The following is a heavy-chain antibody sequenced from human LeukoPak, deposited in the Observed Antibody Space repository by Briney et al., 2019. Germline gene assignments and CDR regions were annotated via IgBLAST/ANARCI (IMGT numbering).Heavy chain of an antibody. CDR1: GGSISSGGYY. J-gene: IGHJ4*02. CDR3: ARRAEMATRPFDY. CDR2: IYYSGST. D-gene: IGHD5-24*01. Sequence: SETLSLTCTVSGGSISSGGYYWSWIRQPPGKGLEWIGYIYYSGSTNYNPSLKSRVTISVDTSKNQFSLKLSSVTAADTAVYYCARRAEMATRPFDYWGQGTLVTVSS. V-gene: IGHV4-61*08.